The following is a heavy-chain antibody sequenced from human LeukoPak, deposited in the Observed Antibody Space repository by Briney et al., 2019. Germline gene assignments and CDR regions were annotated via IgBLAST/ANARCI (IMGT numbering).Heavy chain of an antibody. CDR2: IRSDGSIT. Sequence: GGSLRLSCTASGFAFSTYWMHWVRQAPGKGLVWVSHIRSDGSITSYADSVKGRFTISGDNAQNTVYLQMNSLRAEDTAVYYCVRGLVALDYWGQGTLVTVSS. CDR3: VRGLVALDY. D-gene: IGHD2-21*01. J-gene: IGHJ4*02. V-gene: IGHV3-74*01. CDR1: GFAFSTYW.